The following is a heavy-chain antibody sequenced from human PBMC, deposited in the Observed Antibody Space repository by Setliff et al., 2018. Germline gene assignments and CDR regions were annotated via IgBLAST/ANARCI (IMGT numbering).Heavy chain of an antibody. Sequence: GASVKVSCKASGYTFTDFGVSWVRQAPGQGLEWVGWISPHNGNTYYAPKFQGTVLMTADTSTTTAYLELRSLRSDDTAVYYCSRLVRFCTRIVCQRLSGDGYWGQGTLVTAPQ. CDR2: ISPHNGNT. J-gene: IGHJ4*02. V-gene: IGHV1-18*01. CDR3: SRLVRFCTRIVCQRLSGDGY. D-gene: IGHD3-10*01. CDR1: GYTFTDFG.